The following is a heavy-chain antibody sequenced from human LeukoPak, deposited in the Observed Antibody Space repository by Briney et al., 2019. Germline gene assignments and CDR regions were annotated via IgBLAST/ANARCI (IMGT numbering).Heavy chain of an antibody. Sequence: GGSLRLSCAASGLSFSSYAMSWVRQAPGKGLEWVSSISSSSSYIYYADSVKGRFTISRDNAKNSLYLQMNSLRAEDTAVYYCARDSAEMATISGYYYYYYMDVWGKGTTVTISS. V-gene: IGHV3-21*01. CDR2: ISSSSSYI. J-gene: IGHJ6*03. CDR3: ARDSAEMATISGYYYYYYMDV. D-gene: IGHD5-24*01. CDR1: GLSFSSYA.